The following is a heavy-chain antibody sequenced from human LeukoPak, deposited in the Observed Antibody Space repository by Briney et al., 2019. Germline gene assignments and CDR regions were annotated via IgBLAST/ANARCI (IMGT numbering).Heavy chain of an antibody. V-gene: IGHV1-2*02. J-gene: IGHJ4*02. CDR2: INPNSGGT. Sequence: GASVKVSCKASGYTFTGYYMRWVRQAPGQGLEWMGWINPNSGGTNYAQKFQGRVTMTGDTSISTAYVELGRLRSDDTAVYYCARGASAAGRLFDYWGQGTLVTVSS. CDR3: ARGASAAGRLFDY. D-gene: IGHD6-13*01. CDR1: GYTFTGYY.